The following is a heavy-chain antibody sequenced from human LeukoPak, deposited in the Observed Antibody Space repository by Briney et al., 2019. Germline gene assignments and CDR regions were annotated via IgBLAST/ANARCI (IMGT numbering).Heavy chain of an antibody. Sequence: GESLKISCKGSGYSFTNYWIGWVRQMPEKGLEWMGIIYPGDYKTRYSPSFQGQVTISVDKSISTAYLQWSSLKASDSAMYCCARPHYGAADYWGQGTLVTVSS. CDR3: ARPHYGAADY. CDR2: IYPGDYKT. D-gene: IGHD4-17*01. V-gene: IGHV5-51*01. CDR1: GYSFTNYW. J-gene: IGHJ4*02.